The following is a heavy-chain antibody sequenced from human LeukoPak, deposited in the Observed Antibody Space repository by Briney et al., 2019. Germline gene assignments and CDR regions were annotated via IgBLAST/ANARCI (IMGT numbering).Heavy chain of an antibody. V-gene: IGHV3-21*01. CDR3: ARDLEDGWYSGGYMDV. J-gene: IGHJ6*03. CDR1: GFTFSSYS. Sequence: PGGSLRLSCAASGFTFSSYSMNWVRQAPGKGLEWVSSISSSSSYIYYADSVKGRFTISRDNAKNSLYLQMNSLRAEDTAVYYCARDLEDGWYSGGYMDVWGKGTTVTVSS. D-gene: IGHD6-19*01. CDR2: ISSSSSYI.